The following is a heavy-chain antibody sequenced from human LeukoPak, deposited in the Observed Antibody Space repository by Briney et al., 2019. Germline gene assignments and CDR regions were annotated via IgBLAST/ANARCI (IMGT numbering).Heavy chain of an antibody. CDR1: GYTFTGYY. D-gene: IGHD2-15*01. CDR2: INPNSGGT. CDR3: ARQKLGYCSGGSCYSGWFDP. J-gene: IGHJ5*02. Sequence: ASVKVSCEASGYTFTGYYMHWVRQAPGQGLEWMGWINPNSGGTNYAQKFQGRVTMTRDTSISTAYMELSRLRSDDTAVYYCARQKLGYCSGGSCYSGWFDPWGQGTLVTVSS. V-gene: IGHV1-2*02.